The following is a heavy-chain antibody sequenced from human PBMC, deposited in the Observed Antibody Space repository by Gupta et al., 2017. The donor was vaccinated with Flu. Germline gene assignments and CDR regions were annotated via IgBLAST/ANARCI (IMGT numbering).Heavy chain of an antibody. V-gene: IGHV4-59*01. CDR1: GGSISRYY. Sequence: QVQLQESGTGLVKPAETLSRTSTVPGGSISRYYWSWIRQSPGKGLEWVGYSYDSESNNNSPCLKSRVTISVDTSKNQFSLKLSSVTAADTAVYYCARVQLERTLDYYYGMDVWGQGTTVTVSS. CDR3: ARVQLERTLDYYYGMDV. CDR2: SYDSESN. D-gene: IGHD1-1*01. J-gene: IGHJ6*02.